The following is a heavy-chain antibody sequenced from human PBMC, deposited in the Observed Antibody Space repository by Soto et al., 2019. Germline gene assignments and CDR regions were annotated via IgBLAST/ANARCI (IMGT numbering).Heavy chain of an antibody. J-gene: IGHJ6*02. CDR1: GASISSSTYY. Sequence: SETLSLTCTVSGASISSSTYYWGWIRQPPGKRLKWIGSIYYSGTTYYNPSLKNQVTISVDTSKNQLSLNLSSVTAADTAVYYCAKITGTHPYYYYGMDVWGQGTTVT. V-gene: IGHV4-39*01. CDR3: AKITGTHPYYYYGMDV. CDR2: IYYSGTT. D-gene: IGHD1-20*01.